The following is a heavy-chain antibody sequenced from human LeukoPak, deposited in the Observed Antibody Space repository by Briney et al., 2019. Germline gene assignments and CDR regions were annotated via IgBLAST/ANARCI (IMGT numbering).Heavy chain of an antibody. V-gene: IGHV1-46*01. CDR2: INPSGGST. Sequence: ASVKVSCKASGYTFTNYYMHWVRQAPGQGLEWMGMINPSGGSTTYAQKFQGRVTMTRDTSTSTVYMEQSSLRSEDTAVYYCARVPYCSNGICYTHYYCDYWGQGTLVTVSS. CDR1: GYTFTNYY. J-gene: IGHJ4*02. CDR3: ARVPYCSNGICYTHYYCDY. D-gene: IGHD2-8*01.